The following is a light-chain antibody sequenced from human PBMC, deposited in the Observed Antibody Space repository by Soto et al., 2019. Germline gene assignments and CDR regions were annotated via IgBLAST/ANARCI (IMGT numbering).Light chain of an antibody. J-gene: IGKJ1*01. CDR3: QQRRYWPVT. V-gene: IGKV3-11*01. CDR1: QSVSSY. CDR2: DAS. Sequence: ESVLTQSPAILSMSPGERATLSCRASQSVSSYFAWYQQKPGQAPRLLIYDASNRATGVPARFSGSGSGTDFTLTISSLEPEDFAVYYCQQRRYWPVTFGQGTKVDIK.